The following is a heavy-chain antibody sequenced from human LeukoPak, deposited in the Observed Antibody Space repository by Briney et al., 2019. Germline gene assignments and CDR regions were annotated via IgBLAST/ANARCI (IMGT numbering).Heavy chain of an antibody. CDR1: GGSISSHY. Sequence: SETLSLTCTVSGGSISSHYWSWIRQPPGKGLEWIGYIYYSGSTNYNPSLKSRVTISVDTSKNQFSLKLSSVTAADTAVYYCARAKSYGYGNDRLTYFDYWGQGTLVTVSS. V-gene: IGHV4-59*11. CDR2: IYYSGST. J-gene: IGHJ4*02. CDR3: ARAKSYGYGNDRLTYFDY. D-gene: IGHD5-18*01.